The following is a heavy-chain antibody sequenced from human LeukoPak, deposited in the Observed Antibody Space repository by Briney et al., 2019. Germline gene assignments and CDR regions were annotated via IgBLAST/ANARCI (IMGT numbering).Heavy chain of an antibody. V-gene: IGHV1-18*01. D-gene: IGHD5-12*01. CDR1: GYTFTSYG. CDR3: ARVLRTASYNWFDP. CDR2: ISAYNGNT. J-gene: IGHJ5*02. Sequence: GASVKVSCKASGYTFTSYGISWVRQAPGQGLEWMGWISAYNGNTNYAQKLQGRVTMTTGTSTSTAYMELRSLRSDDTAVYYCARVLRTASYNWFDPWGQGTLVTVSS.